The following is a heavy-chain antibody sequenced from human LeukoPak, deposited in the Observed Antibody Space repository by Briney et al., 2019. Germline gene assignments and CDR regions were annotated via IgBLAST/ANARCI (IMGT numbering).Heavy chain of an antibody. CDR1: GFTFSSYG. D-gene: IGHD6-19*01. CDR3: ARVWGSSGLDY. Sequence: PGGSLRLSCAASGFTFSSYGMHRVRQAPGKGLEWVAVIWYDGSNKYYADSVKGRFTISRDNSKNTLYLQMNSLRAEDTAVYYCARVWGSSGLDYWGQGTLVTVSS. J-gene: IGHJ4*02. CDR2: IWYDGSNK. V-gene: IGHV3-33*01.